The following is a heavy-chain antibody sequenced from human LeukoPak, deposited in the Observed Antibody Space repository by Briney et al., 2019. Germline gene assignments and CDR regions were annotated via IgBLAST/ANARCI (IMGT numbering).Heavy chain of an antibody. CDR1: GFTFSSYA. CDR3: ARDGIVGAIHYFDY. CDR2: ISYDGSNE. D-gene: IGHD1-26*01. V-gene: IGHV3-30-3*01. J-gene: IGHJ4*02. Sequence: GRSLRLSCAASGFTFSSYAMHWVRQAPGKGLEWVAVISYDGSNEYYADSVKGRFTISRDNSKNTLYLQMNSLRAEDTAVYYCARDGIVGAIHYFDYWGQGTLVTVSS.